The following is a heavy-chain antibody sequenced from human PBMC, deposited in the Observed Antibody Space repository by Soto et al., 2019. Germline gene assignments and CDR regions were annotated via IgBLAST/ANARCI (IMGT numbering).Heavy chain of an antibody. V-gene: IGHV4-61*01. CDR3: ARGCGGVTWRGYYKGMDV. Sequence: SETLSLPCPVSGGSVSSGSYYWSWIRQPPGKGLEWIGYIYYSGSTNYNPSLKRRVTISVDKSKNQFSLKLISVTAAATAVYYCARGCGGVTWRGYYKGMDVWGQGTTVTVSS. CDR1: GGSVSSGSYY. CDR2: IYYSGST. D-gene: IGHD3-3*01. J-gene: IGHJ6*02.